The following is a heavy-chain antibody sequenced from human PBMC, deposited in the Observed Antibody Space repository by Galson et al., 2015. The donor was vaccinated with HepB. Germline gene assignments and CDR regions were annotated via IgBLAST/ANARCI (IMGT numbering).Heavy chain of an antibody. V-gene: IGHV1-8*01. CDR1: GYTFTSYD. CDR3: ARGLSFDTMIVVYYYYGMDV. Sequence: SVKVSCKASGYTFTSYDINWVRQATGQGLEWMGWMNPNSGNTGYAQKFQGRVTMTRNTSISTAYMELSSLRSEDTAVYYCARGLSFDTMIVVYYYYGMDVWGQGTTVTVSS. D-gene: IGHD3-22*01. CDR2: MNPNSGNT. J-gene: IGHJ6*02.